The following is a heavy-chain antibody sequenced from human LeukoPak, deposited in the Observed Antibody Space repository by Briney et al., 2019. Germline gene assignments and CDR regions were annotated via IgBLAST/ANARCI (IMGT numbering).Heavy chain of an antibody. CDR1: GFTFSDYY. CDR2: INWNGGST. Sequence: GGSLRLSCAASGFTFSDYYMSWIRQAPGKGLEWVSGINWNGGSTGYADSVKGRFTISRDNAKNSLYLQMNSLRAEDTALYYCARLGTRDNWFDPWGQGTLVTVSS. V-gene: IGHV3-20*04. D-gene: IGHD3-16*01. CDR3: ARLGTRDNWFDP. J-gene: IGHJ5*02.